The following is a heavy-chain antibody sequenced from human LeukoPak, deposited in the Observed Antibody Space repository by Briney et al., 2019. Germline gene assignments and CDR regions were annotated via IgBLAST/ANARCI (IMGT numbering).Heavy chain of an antibody. V-gene: IGHV3-9*01. D-gene: IGHD1-26*01. CDR3: ARDEGDTTRDWEY. CDR1: GFTFDDYA. J-gene: IGHJ4*02. CDR2: ISWNSGSI. Sequence: GGSLRLSCAASGFTFDDYAMHWVRQAPGKGLEWVSGISWNSGSIGYADSVKGRFTISRDNAKNSLYLQMNSLRAEDTAVYYCARDEGDTTRDWEYWGQGTLVTVSS.